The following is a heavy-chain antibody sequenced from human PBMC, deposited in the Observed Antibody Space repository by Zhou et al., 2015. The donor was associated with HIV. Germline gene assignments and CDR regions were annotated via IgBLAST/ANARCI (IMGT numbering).Heavy chain of an antibody. J-gene: IGHJ5*02. V-gene: IGHV3-33*04. CDR2: IWYHGNEV. D-gene: IGHD6-25*01. CDR3: ARGADVSGWAGWFDP. Sequence: QVRLVESGGRRGSSRGESLTLSCQASGFIFGSYGMHWVRQAPGKGLEWVSFIWYHGNEVNYADSVKGRFIISRDNQRGRMSLRMNSLTPEDTAVYYCARGADVSGWAGWFDPWGQGNPGHRLL. CDR1: GFIFGSYG.